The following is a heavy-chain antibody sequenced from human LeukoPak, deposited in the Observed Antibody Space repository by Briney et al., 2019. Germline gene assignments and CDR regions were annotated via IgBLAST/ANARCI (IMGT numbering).Heavy chain of an antibody. CDR2: VNPDESEK. D-gene: IGHD1-26*01. V-gene: IGHV3-7*01. CDR3: ARGSGNYYRVMDY. J-gene: IGHJ4*02. Sequence: PGGSLRLSCAASGFTFTSYWMNWVRQAPGKGLEWVANVNPDESEKYCVDSVKGRFTISRDNAKNSLYLQMNSLRAEDTAVYYCARGSGNYYRVMDYWGQGVLVTVSA. CDR1: GFTFTSYW.